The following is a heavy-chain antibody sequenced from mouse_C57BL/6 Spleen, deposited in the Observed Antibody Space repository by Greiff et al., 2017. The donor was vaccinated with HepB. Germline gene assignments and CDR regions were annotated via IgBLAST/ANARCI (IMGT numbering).Heavy chain of an antibody. CDR2: INPSNGGT. Sequence: QVQLQQPGTELVKPGASVKLSCKASGYTFTSYWMHWVQQRPGQGLEWIGNINPSNGGTNYTETLKCKATLTVDKYTSTAYMQLSSLTSEDSAFYYCARAPYGWFSDGGQGTLVTVSA. J-gene: IGHJ3*01. V-gene: IGHV1-53*01. CDR3: ARAPYGWFSD. D-gene: IGHD1-1*02. CDR1: GYTFTSYW.